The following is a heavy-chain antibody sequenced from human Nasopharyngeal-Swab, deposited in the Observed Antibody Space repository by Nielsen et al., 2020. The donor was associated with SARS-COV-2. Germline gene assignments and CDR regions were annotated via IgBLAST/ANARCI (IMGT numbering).Heavy chain of an antibody. CDR2: ISGSGGNT. CDR1: GFAFGNYA. Sequence: GESLKISCTVSGFAFGNYAMSWARRAPGRGLEWVSGISGSGGNTFVADSVKGRFTISRDNSKNTLYLQMSSLRVAGTATYYCAKEGSIIVGTFFDSWGQGALVTVSS. J-gene: IGHJ4*02. CDR3: AKEGSIIVGTFFDS. D-gene: IGHD1-26*01. V-gene: IGHV3-23*01.